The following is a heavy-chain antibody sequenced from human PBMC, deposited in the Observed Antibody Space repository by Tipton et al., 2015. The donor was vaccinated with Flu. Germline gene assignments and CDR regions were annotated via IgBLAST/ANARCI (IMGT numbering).Heavy chain of an antibody. CDR1: GGSISSGSYY. V-gene: IGHV4-61*02. D-gene: IGHD6-19*01. J-gene: IGHJ4*02. Sequence: TLSLTCTVSGGSISSGSYYWSWIRQPAGKGLEWIGRIYTSGSTNYNPSLKSRVTISVDTSKNQFSLKLSYVTAADTAVYYCARGRAVAGFRGFDYWGQGTLVTVSS. CDR3: ARGRAVAGFRGFDY. CDR2: IYTSGST.